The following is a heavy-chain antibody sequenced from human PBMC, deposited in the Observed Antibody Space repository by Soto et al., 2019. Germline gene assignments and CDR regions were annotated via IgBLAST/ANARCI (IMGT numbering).Heavy chain of an antibody. CDR2: IYSGGRT. J-gene: IGHJ4*02. CDR3: AREAISSDYFDY. Sequence: EVQLVETGGGLIQPGGSLRLSCAASGFTVSSNYMSWVRQAPGQGLEWVSFIYSGGRTYYADSVKGRFTISRDNSKNTLYRQMNSLRAEDTAVYYCAREAISSDYFDYWGQGTLVIVSS. D-gene: IGHD3-22*01. CDR1: GFTVSSNY. V-gene: IGHV3-53*02.